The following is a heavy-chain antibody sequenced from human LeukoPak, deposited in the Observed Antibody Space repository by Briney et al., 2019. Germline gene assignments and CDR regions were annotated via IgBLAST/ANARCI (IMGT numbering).Heavy chain of an antibody. CDR2: INHSGST. J-gene: IGHJ4*02. V-gene: IGHV4-34*01. Sequence: GSLRLSCAASGFTFSNEMNWVRQAPGKGLEWIGEINHSGSTNYNPSLKSRVTISVDTSKNQFSLKLSSVTAADTAVYYCARGRRGGWYLDYWGQGTLVTVSS. CDR1: GFTFSNEM. CDR3: ARGRRGGWYLDY. D-gene: IGHD6-19*01.